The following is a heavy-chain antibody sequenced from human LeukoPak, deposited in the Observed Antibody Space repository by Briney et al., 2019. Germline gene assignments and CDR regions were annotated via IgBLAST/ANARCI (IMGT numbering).Heavy chain of an antibody. J-gene: IGHJ6*01. CDR1: GYTFRSYE. Sequence: GGSLRLSCAASGYTFRSYEMNWVRQAPGKGREWVPYISSSGSTIYYADSVKGRFTISRDNAKNSLYLQMNSLRAEDTAVYYCAELGITMIGGVWGQGTTVTISS. V-gene: IGHV3-48*03. D-gene: IGHD3-10*02. CDR2: ISSSGSTI. CDR3: AELGITMIGGV.